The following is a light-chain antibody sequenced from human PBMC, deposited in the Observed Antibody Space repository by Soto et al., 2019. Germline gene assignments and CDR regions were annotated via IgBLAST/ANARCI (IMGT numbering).Light chain of an antibody. Sequence: QLVLTQPASVSGSPEQSITISCTGTSGDVDSHYVAWYQQHPNNAPKVLIHEGNNRPSGVSDRFSGSKSGNTASLTISGLEAEDEADYYCSSHTPNITLFGGGTKLTVL. J-gene: IGLJ2*01. CDR2: EGN. CDR1: SGDVDSHY. V-gene: IGLV2-14*03. CDR3: SSHTPNITL.